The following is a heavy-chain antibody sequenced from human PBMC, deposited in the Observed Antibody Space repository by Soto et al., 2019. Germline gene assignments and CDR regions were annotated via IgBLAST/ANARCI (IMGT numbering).Heavy chain of an antibody. V-gene: IGHV3-7*01. Sequence: GGSLRLSCEVSGFTFSMYSMSWVRQSPGKGLEWVAKIPQDGVDGHYADSVTGRFTISRDNAKNTLYLQMDSLRVEDTALYYCARETYRGFYFDYWGQGTLVTVSS. CDR3: ARETYRGFYFDY. CDR1: GFTFSMYS. CDR2: IPQDGVDG. D-gene: IGHD4-4*01. J-gene: IGHJ4*02.